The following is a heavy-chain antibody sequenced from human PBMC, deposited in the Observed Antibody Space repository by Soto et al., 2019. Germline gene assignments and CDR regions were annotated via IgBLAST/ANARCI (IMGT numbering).Heavy chain of an antibody. D-gene: IGHD2-8*01. Sequence: SSETLSLTCAVYGGSFSGYYWSWIRQPPGKGLEWIGEINHSGSTTYNPSLKSRVTISVDTSKNQFSLKLSSVTAADTAVCYCAGAPPRLLMGDSPAWGQEPRVPSSS. V-gene: IGHV4-34*01. CDR1: GGSFSGYY. CDR2: INHSGST. J-gene: IGHJ5*02. CDR3: AGAPPRLLMGDSPA.